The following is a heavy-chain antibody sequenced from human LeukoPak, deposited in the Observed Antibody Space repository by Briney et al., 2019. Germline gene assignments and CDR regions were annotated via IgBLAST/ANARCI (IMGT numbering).Heavy chain of an antibody. Sequence: GGSLRLSCAASGFTFSDYSMNWVRQAPGKGLEWVSSISSRSTSIYYADSVKGRFAISRDSAKKLVYLQMNSLRAEDTAVYYCARDDRVGALLWGQGTLVTVSS. V-gene: IGHV3-21*01. J-gene: IGHJ4*02. CDR1: GFTFSDYS. CDR2: ISSRSTSI. CDR3: ARDDRVGALL. D-gene: IGHD1-26*01.